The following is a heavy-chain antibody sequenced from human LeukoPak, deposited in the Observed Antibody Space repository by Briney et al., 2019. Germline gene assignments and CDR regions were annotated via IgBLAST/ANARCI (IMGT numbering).Heavy chain of an antibody. CDR3: ARQGSGFNWFDP. D-gene: IGHD6-19*01. CDR1: GGSLINYH. Sequence: PSETLSLTCTVSGGSLINYHWSWIRQPPGKGLEWIGYIYYSGSTNYNPSLKSRVTISVDTSKNQFSLNLRSVTAADTAVYYCARQGSGFNWFDPWGQGTLVTVSS. V-gene: IGHV4-59*08. J-gene: IGHJ5*02. CDR2: IYYSGST.